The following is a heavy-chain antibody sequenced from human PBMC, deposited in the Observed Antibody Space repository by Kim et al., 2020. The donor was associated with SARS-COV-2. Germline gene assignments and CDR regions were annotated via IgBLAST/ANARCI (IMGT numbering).Heavy chain of an antibody. V-gene: IGHV5-51*01. CDR1: GYSFTNSW. CDR2: IYPGDSDT. Sequence: GESLKISCKGSGYSFTNSWIGWVRQLPGKGLEWMGIIYPGDSDTRYNPSFQGQVTISADRSISTAYLQWSSLKASDTAMYYCARRVAIGEVFDYWGQGTLVTVSS. J-gene: IGHJ4*02. CDR3: ARRVAIGEVFDY. D-gene: IGHD3-10*01.